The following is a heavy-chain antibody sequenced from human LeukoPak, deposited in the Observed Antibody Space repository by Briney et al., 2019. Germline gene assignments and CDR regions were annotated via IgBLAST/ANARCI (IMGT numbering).Heavy chain of an antibody. CDR3: ARDPEPDYDYVWGSYRPGYYFDY. CDR1: GFTVSSNY. Sequence: HPGGSLRLSCAASGFTVSSNYMSWVRQAPGKGLEWVAVIWYDGSNKYYADSVKGRFTISRDNSKNTLYLQMNSLRAEDTAVYYCARDPEPDYDYVWGSYRPGYYFDYWGQGTLVTVSS. D-gene: IGHD3-16*02. CDR2: IWYDGSNK. V-gene: IGHV3-33*08. J-gene: IGHJ4*02.